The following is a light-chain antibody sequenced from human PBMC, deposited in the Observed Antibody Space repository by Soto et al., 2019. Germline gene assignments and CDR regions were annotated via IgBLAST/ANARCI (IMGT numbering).Light chain of an antibody. V-gene: IGKV1-5*01. J-gene: IGKJ4*01. CDR2: DAS. Sequence: DIQMTQSPSTLSATAGDRVTITCRASQSISSWLAWYQQRPGQAPKLLIYDASSLESGVPSRFSGSGSGTEFTLTISSLQPDDFATYYCQQYNSYSSLAFGGGTKVDIK. CDR1: QSISSW. CDR3: QQYNSYSSLA.